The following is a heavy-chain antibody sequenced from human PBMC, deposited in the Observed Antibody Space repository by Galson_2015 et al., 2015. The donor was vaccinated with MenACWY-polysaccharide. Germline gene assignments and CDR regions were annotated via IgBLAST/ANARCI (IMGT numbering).Heavy chain of an antibody. Sequence: SVKVSCKASGGTFSSYAISWVRQAPGQGLEWMGGIIPIFGTANYAQKFQGRVTITADESTSTAYMELSSLRSEDMAVYYCARDRQSSSGWYEWFDPWGQGTLVTVSS. V-gene: IGHV1-69*13. CDR1: GGTFSSYA. J-gene: IGHJ5*02. CDR3: ARDRQSSSGWYEWFDP. D-gene: IGHD6-19*01. CDR2: IIPIFGTA.